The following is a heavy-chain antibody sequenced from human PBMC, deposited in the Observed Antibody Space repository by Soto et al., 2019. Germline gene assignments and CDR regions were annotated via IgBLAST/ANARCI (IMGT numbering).Heavy chain of an antibody. V-gene: IGHV1-46*01. CDR1: GYSFTSHY. D-gene: IGHD4-17*01. CDR3: ARVDYGDYGWYFDL. CDR2: IYPGGVNI. J-gene: IGHJ2*01. Sequence: GASVKVSCKAIGYSFTSHYMHWVRQAPGQGLEWMGTIYPGGVNIGYAQKFKGRVTMTKDTSTSTVYMELISLRSEDTAVYYCARVDYGDYGWYFDLWGRGTLVTVSS.